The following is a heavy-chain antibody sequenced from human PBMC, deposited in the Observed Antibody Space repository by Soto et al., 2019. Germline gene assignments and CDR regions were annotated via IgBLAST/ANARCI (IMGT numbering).Heavy chain of an antibody. CDR1: GVSVSTGGYF. J-gene: IGHJ4*02. CDR2: IYYSGMT. D-gene: IGHD5-18*01. CDR3: ARDSSGPGYSYGKFDY. V-gene: IGHV4-31*03. Sequence: TLSLTCTVSGVSVSTGGYFWTWIRQHPGKGLEWIGNIYYSGMTYYNPSLRGRVSISLDPSESQFSLKLNSVTAADTAVYYCARDSSGPGYSYGKFDYWGQGALVTVSS.